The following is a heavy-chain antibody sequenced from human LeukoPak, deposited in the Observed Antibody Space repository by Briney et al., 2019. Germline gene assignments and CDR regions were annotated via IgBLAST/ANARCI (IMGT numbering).Heavy chain of an antibody. CDR1: GFTFSSYA. V-gene: IGHV3-30-3*01. D-gene: IGHD3-3*01. CDR3: ARGGFTIFGVVTPGDGMDV. CDR2: ISYDGSNK. J-gene: IGHJ6*02. Sequence: GRSLRLSCAASGFTFSSYAMHWVRQAPGKGLEWVADISYDGSNKYYADSVKGRFTISRDNSKNTLYLQMNSLRAEDTAVYYCARGGFTIFGVVTPGDGMDVWGQGTTVTVSS.